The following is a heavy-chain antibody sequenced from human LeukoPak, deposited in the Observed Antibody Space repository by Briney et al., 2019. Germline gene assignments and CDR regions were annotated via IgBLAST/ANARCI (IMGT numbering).Heavy chain of an antibody. CDR2: IIPIFGTA. V-gene: IGHV1-69*13. CDR1: GGTFSSYA. CDR3: APLSDILTAY. Sequence: GASEKVSCKASGGTFSSYAISWVRQAPGQGLEWMGGIIPIFGTANYAQKFQGRVTITADESTSTAYMELSSLRSEDTAVYYCAPLSDILTAYWGQGTLVTVSS. D-gene: IGHD3-9*01. J-gene: IGHJ4*02.